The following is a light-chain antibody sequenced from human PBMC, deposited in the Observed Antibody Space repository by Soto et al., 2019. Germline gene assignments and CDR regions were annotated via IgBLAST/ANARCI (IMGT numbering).Light chain of an antibody. CDR2: EGS. Sequence: QSALTQPASVSGSPGQSITISCTGTISDVGSYDLVSWYQQHPGKAPKLMIYEGSNRPSGVSSRFSGSKSGNTASLTISGRQEEDEAAYYCCSYAGSSTSWVFGGGTKVTVL. J-gene: IGLJ3*02. CDR3: CSYAGSSTSWV. V-gene: IGLV2-23*01. CDR1: ISDVGSYDL.